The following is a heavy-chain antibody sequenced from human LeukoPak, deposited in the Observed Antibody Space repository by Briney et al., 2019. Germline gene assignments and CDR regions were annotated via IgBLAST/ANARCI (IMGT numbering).Heavy chain of an antibody. D-gene: IGHD3-10*01. V-gene: IGHV4-39*07. J-gene: IGHJ4*02. CDR2: IYYSGST. Sequence: SETLSLTCTVSGGSISSSSYYWGWIRQPPGKGLEWIGSIYYSGSTYYNPSLKSRVTISVDTSKNQFSLKLSSVTAADTAVYYCARGRYYGSGPRYFDYWGQGTLVTVSS. CDR3: ARGRYYGSGPRYFDY. CDR1: GGSISSSSYY.